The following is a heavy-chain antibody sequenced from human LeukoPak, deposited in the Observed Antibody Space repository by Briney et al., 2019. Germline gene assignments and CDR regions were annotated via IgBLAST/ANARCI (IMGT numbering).Heavy chain of an antibody. D-gene: IGHD2-2*01. CDR3: ARDVPNYYYYYGMDV. J-gene: IGHJ6*02. CDR2: ISAYNGNT. CDR1: GYTFTSYG. Sequence: ASVKVSCKASGYTFTSYGISWVRQAPGQGLEWMGWISAYNGNTNYAQKLQGRVTMTTDTSTSTAYMELRSLRSDDTAVYYCARDVPNYYYYYGMDVWGQGTTVTVSS. V-gene: IGHV1-18*01.